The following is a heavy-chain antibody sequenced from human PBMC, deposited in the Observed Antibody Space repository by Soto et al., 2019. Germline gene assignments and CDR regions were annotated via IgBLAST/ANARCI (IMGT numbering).Heavy chain of an antibody. CDR3: AREAHGDGFAY. D-gene: IGHD4-17*01. J-gene: IGHJ4*02. V-gene: IGHV3-21*01. CDR2: ISSSSSYI. CDR1: GFTFSSYS. Sequence: GGSMRLSCAASGFTFSSYSMNWVRQAPGKGLEWVSSISSSSSYIYYADSVKGRFTISRDNAKNSLYLQMNSLRAEDTAVYYCAREAHGDGFAYWGQGTLVTVSS.